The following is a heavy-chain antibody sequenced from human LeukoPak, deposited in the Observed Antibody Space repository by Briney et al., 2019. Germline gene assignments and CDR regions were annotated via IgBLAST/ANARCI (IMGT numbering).Heavy chain of an antibody. Sequence: PGGSLRLSCAASGLTFSDYYMSWIRQAPGKGLEWVSYISSSGSTIYYADSVKGRFTISRDNAKNSLYLQMNSLRAEDTAVYYCARVGDSSGWFYYFDYWGQGTLVTVSS. CDR2: ISSSGSTI. V-gene: IGHV3-11*04. D-gene: IGHD6-19*01. J-gene: IGHJ4*02. CDR3: ARVGDSSGWFYYFDY. CDR1: GLTFSDYY.